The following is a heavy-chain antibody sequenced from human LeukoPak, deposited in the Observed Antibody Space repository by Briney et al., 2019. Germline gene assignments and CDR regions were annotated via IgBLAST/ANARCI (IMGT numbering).Heavy chain of an antibody. CDR1: GYTFTSYY. CDR2: INPSGGST. V-gene: IGHV1-46*01. D-gene: IGHD5-24*01. J-gene: IGHJ4*02. Sequence: ASVKVSRKASGYTFTSYYMHWVRQAPGQGLERMGIINPSGGSTSYAQKFQGRVTMTRDTSTSTVYMELSSLRSEDTAVYYCARDFRRDGYNYGLGYWGQGTLVTVSS. CDR3: ARDFRRDGYNYGLGY.